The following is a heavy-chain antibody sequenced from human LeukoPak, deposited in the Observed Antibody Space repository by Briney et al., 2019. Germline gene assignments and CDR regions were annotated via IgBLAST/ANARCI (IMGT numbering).Heavy chain of an antibody. CDR2: IKSKTDGGTT. V-gene: IGHV3-15*01. D-gene: IGHD6-13*01. Sequence: GGSLRLSCAASGFTFSNAWMSWVRQAPGKGLEWVGRIKSKTDGGTTDYAAPVKGRFTISRDDSKNTLYLQMNSLKTEDTAVYYCITDSSSWYRDFDYWGQGTLVTVSS. J-gene: IGHJ4*02. CDR3: ITDSSSWYRDFDY. CDR1: GFTFSNAW.